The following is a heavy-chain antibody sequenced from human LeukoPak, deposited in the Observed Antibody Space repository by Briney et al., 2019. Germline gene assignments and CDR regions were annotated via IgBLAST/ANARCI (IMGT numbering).Heavy chain of an antibody. CDR3: ARVSSSIAAAGTYYYYYMDV. D-gene: IGHD6-13*01. CDR1: GYTFTSYG. V-gene: IGHV1-18*01. CDR2: ISAYNGNT. Sequence: ASVKVSCKASGYTFTSYGISWVRQATGQGLEWMGSISAYNGNTNYAQKLQGRVTMTTDTSTSTAYMELRSLRSDDTAVYHCARVSSSIAAAGTYYYYYMDVWGKGTTVTISS. J-gene: IGHJ6*03.